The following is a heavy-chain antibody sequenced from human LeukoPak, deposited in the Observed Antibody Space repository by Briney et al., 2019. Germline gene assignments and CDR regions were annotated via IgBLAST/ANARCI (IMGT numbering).Heavy chain of an antibody. J-gene: IGHJ4*02. CDR1: GGSFSGYY. D-gene: IGHD3-3*01. CDR3: ARDEFCSDTGSCNIGLFDF. V-gene: IGHV4-34*01. CDR2: INHRGSS. Sequence: SETLSLTCGVFGGSFSGYYWTWLRQPPGKGLEWIGQINHRGSSHYNPSLRSRVTISVDTSKTQFSLKLTSVTAADTAVYYCARDEFCSDTGSCNIGLFDFWGQGALVTVSS.